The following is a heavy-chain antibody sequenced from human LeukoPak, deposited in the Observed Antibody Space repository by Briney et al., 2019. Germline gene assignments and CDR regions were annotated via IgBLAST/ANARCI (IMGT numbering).Heavy chain of an antibody. V-gene: IGHV3-53*01. CDR2: IYSGGTT. D-gene: IGHD5-24*01. Sequence: GGSLRLSCAVSGFTVSGNYMSWVRQAPGKGLEWVSLIYSGGTTYYADSVKGRFTISRDNAKNSLYLQMNSLRVEDTAVYYCAREITTFDYWGQGTLVTVSS. CDR3: AREITTFDY. CDR1: GFTVSGNY. J-gene: IGHJ4*02.